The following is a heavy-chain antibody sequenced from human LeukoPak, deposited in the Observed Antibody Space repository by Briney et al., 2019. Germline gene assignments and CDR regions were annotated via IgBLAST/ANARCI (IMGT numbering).Heavy chain of an antibody. CDR2: INHSGGT. Sequence: SETLSLTCAVYGGSFSDYSWSWIRQPPGKGLEWIGEINHSGGTNHNPSLMSRVIMSVDTSKNQFSLNLSSVTAADTAVYYCARVGATDAFDIWGQGTMVTVSS. J-gene: IGHJ3*02. CDR3: ARVGATDAFDI. D-gene: IGHD1-26*01. V-gene: IGHV4-34*01. CDR1: GGSFSDYS.